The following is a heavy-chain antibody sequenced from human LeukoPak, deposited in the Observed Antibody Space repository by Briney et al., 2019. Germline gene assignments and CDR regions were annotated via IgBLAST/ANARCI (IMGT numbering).Heavy chain of an antibody. CDR1: GFTFSACN. J-gene: IGHJ4*02. Sequence: PGGSLRLSCAVSGFTFSACNMNWVRQTPGKGLEWVSSITSSSSYIYYADSVKGRFTISRDNSKNTLSLQMNSLRAEDTAVYYCAQRRAGQLEHDRRNFDYGGQGTLVTVSS. V-gene: IGHV3-21*04. CDR2: ITSSSSYI. D-gene: IGHD1-1*01. CDR3: AQRRAGQLEHDRRNFDY.